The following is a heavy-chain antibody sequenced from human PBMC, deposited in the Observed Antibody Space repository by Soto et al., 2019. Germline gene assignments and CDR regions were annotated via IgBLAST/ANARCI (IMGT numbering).Heavy chain of an antibody. V-gene: IGHV3-7*01. CDR2: IKEDGSEK. J-gene: IGHJ6*03. D-gene: IGHD3-10*01. CDR3: ARGRMVRGVTFYYYYYMDV. Sequence: EVQLVESGGGLVQPGGSLRLSCAASGFTFSFYWMSWVRQAPGKGLEWVANIKEDGSEKYYVDSVKGRFTISRDNAKNSLYLQMNSLRAEGTAVYYCARGRMVRGVTFYYYYYMDVWGKGTTVTVS. CDR1: GFTFSFYW.